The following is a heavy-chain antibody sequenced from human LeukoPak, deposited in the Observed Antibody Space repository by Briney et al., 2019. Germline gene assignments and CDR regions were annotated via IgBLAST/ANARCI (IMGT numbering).Heavy chain of an antibody. J-gene: IGHJ4*02. CDR1: GFAISNFW. V-gene: IGHV3-74*03. Sequence: PGGSLRLSCAASGFAISNFWMHWVRQAPGKGPVWLARIRYDGGVTMYADSVKGRFIISRDNAKNTLYLQMDSLRVEDTAVYYCVRDDYLSYWGQGALVTVSS. CDR3: VRDDYLSY. CDR2: IRYDGGVT. D-gene: IGHD4-11*01.